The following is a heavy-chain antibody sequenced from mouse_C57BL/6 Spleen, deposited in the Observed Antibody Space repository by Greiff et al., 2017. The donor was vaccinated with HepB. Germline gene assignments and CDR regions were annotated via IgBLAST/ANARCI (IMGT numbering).Heavy chain of an antibody. V-gene: IGHV1-54*01. CDR2: INPGSGGT. D-gene: IGHD1-1*01. CDR1: GYAFTNYL. CDR3: ASEGHGSSWYFDV. J-gene: IGHJ1*03. Sequence: QVQLQQSGAELVRPGTSVKVSCKASGYAFTNYLIEWVKQRPGQGLEWIGVINPGSGGTNYNEKFKGKATLTADKSSSTAYMQLSSLTSEDSAVYFCASEGHGSSWYFDVWGTGTTVTVSS.